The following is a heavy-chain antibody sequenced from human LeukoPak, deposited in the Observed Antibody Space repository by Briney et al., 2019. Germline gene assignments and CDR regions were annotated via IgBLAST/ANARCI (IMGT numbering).Heavy chain of an antibody. CDR1: GFTFSSYA. D-gene: IGHD3-22*01. J-gene: IGHJ5*02. CDR3: ARTYYYDSSGYREDWFDP. V-gene: IGHV3-23*01. Sequence: QPGGSLRLSCAASGFTFSSYAMSWVRQAPGKGLEWVSAISGSGGSTYYADSVKGRFTISRDNSKNTLYLQMNSLRAEDTAVYYCARTYYYDSSGYREDWFDPWGQGTLVTVSS. CDR2: ISGSGGST.